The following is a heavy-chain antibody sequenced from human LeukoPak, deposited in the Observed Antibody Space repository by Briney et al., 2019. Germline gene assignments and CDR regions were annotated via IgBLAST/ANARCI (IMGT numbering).Heavy chain of an antibody. Sequence: PSATLSLTCTVSGGSISSYYWSWIRQPAGKGLEWIGRIYTSGSTNYNPSLKSRVTMSVDTSKNQFSLKLSSVNAADTALYYCTRDNGCDWYAFDIWGQGTVVTVSS. CDR2: IYTSGST. J-gene: IGHJ3*02. CDR1: GGSISSYY. CDR3: TRDNGCDWYAFDI. V-gene: IGHV4-4*07. D-gene: IGHD2-21*02.